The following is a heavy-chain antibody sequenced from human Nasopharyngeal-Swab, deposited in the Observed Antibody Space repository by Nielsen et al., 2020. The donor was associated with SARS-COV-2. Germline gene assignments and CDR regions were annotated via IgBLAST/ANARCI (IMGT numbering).Heavy chain of an antibody. CDR2: ISYDGSNK. CDR1: GFTVSSSY. V-gene: IGHV3-30*03. D-gene: IGHD6-19*01. J-gene: IGHJ4*02. CDR3: ARDDLSSGWYIDY. Sequence: GESLKISCAASGFTVSSSYMSWVRQAPGKGLEWVAVISYDGSNKYYADSVKGRFTISRDNSKNTLYLQMNSLRAEDTAVYYCARDDLSSGWYIDYWGQGTLVTVSS.